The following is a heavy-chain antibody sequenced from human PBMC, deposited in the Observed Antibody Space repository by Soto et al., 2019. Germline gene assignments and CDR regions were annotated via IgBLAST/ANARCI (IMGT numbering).Heavy chain of an antibody. CDR1: GYSFTSYW. Sequence: PGESLKISCKGSGYSFTSYWIGWVRQMPGKGLEWMGRIDPSDSYTNYSPSFQGHVTISADKSISTAYLQWSSLKASDTAMYYCATRTGYCSSTSCPETHDYYYYGMDVWGQGTTVTVSS. V-gene: IGHV5-10-1*01. J-gene: IGHJ6*02. CDR3: ATRTGYCSSTSCPETHDYYYYGMDV. CDR2: IDPSDSYT. D-gene: IGHD2-2*01.